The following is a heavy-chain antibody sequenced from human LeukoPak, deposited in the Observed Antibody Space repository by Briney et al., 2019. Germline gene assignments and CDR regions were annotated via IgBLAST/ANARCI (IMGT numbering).Heavy chain of an antibody. J-gene: IGHJ5*02. CDR2: INPYSGGT. CDR1: GYTFTDYF. Sequence: ASVKVSCKASGYTFTDYFMHWVRQAPGQGLEWMGWINPYSGGTNYAQKFQGRVTMTRDTSISTAYMELSRLRSDDTAVYYCAAGGYNWNVHWGQGTLVTVSS. D-gene: IGHD3-10*01. CDR3: AAGGYNWNVH. V-gene: IGHV1-2*02.